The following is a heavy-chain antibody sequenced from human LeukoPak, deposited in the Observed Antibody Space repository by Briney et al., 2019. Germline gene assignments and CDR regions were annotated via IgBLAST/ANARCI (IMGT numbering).Heavy chain of an antibody. CDR3: ARETHDVWGGQDAFDI. D-gene: IGHD3-16*01. CDR1: GYTFTSYA. V-gene: IGHV7-4-1*02. J-gene: IGHJ3*02. Sequence: ASVKVSCKASGYTFTSYAMNWVRQAPGQGLEWMGWINTNTGNPTYAQGFTGRFVFSLDTSISTAYLQISSLKAEDTAVYYCARETHDVWGGQDAFDIWGQGTMVTVSS. CDR2: INTNTGNP.